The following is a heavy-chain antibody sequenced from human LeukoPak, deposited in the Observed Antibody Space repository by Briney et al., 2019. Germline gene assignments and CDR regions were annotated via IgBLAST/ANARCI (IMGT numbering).Heavy chain of an antibody. CDR1: GFTFSGSG. CDR3: PRGAHKRDDYGGFFDY. CDR2: ISYDGNNK. Sequence: GGSLRLSCAASGFTFSGSGMHWVRQAPGKGLEWMAVISYDGNNKYYADSVRGRFTISRDNSKNTLYLQMNSLRAEDTAVYYCPRGAHKRDDYGGFFDYWGQGTLVTVSS. D-gene: IGHD4-23*01. V-gene: IGHV3-30*19. J-gene: IGHJ4*02.